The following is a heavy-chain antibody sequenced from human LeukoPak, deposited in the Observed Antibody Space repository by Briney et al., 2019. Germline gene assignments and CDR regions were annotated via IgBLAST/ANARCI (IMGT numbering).Heavy chain of an antibody. J-gene: IGHJ5*02. CDR3: AKDAWSCSSTTCYLSWVDP. V-gene: IGHV3-23*01. CDR1: GFTFSSYA. D-gene: IGHD2-2*01. CDR2: ISGSGGST. Sequence: GGSLRLSCAASGFTFSSYAMSWVRQAPGKGLEWVSAISGSGGSTYYADSVKGRFTISRDNSKNTLYLQMNSLRAEDTAVYYCAKDAWSCSSTTCYLSWVDPWGQGTLVTVSS.